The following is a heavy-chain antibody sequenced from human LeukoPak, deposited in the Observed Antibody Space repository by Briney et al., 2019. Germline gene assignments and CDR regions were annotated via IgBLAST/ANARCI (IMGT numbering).Heavy chain of an antibody. CDR1: GYSLSNGYY. CDR2: IYHSGST. CDR3: ARDQGYCSGGSCYYYWYFDL. J-gene: IGHJ2*01. Sequence: PSETLSLTCAVSGYSLSNGYYWGWIRQPPGKGLEWIGSIYHSGSTYYNPSLKSRVTISVDTSKNQFSLKLSSVTAADTAVYYCARDQGYCSGGSCYYYWYFDLWGRGTLVTVSS. V-gene: IGHV4-38-2*02. D-gene: IGHD2-15*01.